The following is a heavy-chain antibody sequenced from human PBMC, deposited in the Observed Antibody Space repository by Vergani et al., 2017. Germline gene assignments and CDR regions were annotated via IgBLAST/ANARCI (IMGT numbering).Heavy chain of an antibody. CDR3: ARDTPYYDFWSGYWNAFDI. J-gene: IGHJ3*02. CDR1: GFTFSSYS. CDR2: ISSSSSYI. D-gene: IGHD3-3*01. Sequence: EVQLVESGGGLVKPGGSLRLFCAASGFTFSSYSMNWVRQAPGKGLEWVSSISSSSSYIYYADSVKGRFTISRDNAKNSLYLQMNSRRAEDTAVYYCARDTPYYDFWSGYWNAFDIWGQGTMVTVSS. V-gene: IGHV3-21*01.